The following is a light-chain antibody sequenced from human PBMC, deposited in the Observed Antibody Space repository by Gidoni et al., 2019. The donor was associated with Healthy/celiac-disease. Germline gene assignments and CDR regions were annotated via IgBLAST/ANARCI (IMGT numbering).Light chain of an antibody. CDR2: WAS. CDR3: QQYYSTPWT. J-gene: IGKJ1*01. Sequence: DIVMTQSLVSLAVSLGESATINCNSSQSVLFSHNNKNYLTWYQQTPGQPPKLLIYWASTRESGVPSRFRGSGSATDFTLTISGLQAEDVAVYYCQQYYSTPWTFGQGTKVEIK. CDR1: QSVLFSHNNKNY. V-gene: IGKV4-1*01.